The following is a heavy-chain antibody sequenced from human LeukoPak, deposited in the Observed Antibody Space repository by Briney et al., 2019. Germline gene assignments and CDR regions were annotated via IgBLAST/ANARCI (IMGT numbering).Heavy chain of an antibody. D-gene: IGHD3-3*01. CDR1: GFTFRTFW. J-gene: IGHJ4*02. CDR2: IRGDGSNT. CDR3: AREANIIH. V-gene: IGHV3-74*01. Sequence: SGGSLRLSCAASGFTFRTFWMNGLRQAPGQGLVWVSRIRGDGSNTGYADSVKGRFTISRDNAKNTLYLQMNSLRDEDTAVYYCAREANIIHWGQGTLVTVSS.